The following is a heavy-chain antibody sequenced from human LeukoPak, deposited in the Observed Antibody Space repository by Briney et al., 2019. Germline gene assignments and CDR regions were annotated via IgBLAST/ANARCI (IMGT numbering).Heavy chain of an antibody. CDR3: ASQRGGVYSYGFSNYFDY. J-gene: IGHJ4*02. Sequence: SETLSLTCAVYGVSFSGYYWSWIRQPPGKELEWIGEINHSGSTNYNPSLKSRVTISVDTSKNQFSLKLSSVTAADTAVYYCASQRGGVYSYGFSNYFDYWGQGTLVTVSS. CDR2: INHSGST. D-gene: IGHD5-18*01. CDR1: GVSFSGYY. V-gene: IGHV4-34*01.